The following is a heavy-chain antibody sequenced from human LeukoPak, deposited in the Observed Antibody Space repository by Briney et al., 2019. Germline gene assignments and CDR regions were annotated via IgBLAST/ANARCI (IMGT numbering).Heavy chain of an antibody. CDR2: INGGDNGDNT. D-gene: IGHD1-1*01. V-gene: IGHV3-23*01. Sequence: GGSLRLSCAASGFTFNNYAMTWVRQAPGKGLQWVSTINGGDNGDNTYYADSVKGRFTVSRDNSKNTVYLQMNSLRVEDTAVYYGARDGIHLPDPWDYGGLGTLVTVPS. CDR1: GFTFNNYA. J-gene: IGHJ4*02. CDR3: ARDGIHLPDPWDY.